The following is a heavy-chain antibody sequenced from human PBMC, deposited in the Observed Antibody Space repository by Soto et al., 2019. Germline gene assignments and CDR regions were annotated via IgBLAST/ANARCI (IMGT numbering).Heavy chain of an antibody. CDR1: GFTFSGYT. Sequence: EEQLVESGGGLVKPGGSLRLSCAASGFTFSGYTMNWVRQPPGKGLEWVSSITSTGTYIYYADSVKGRFAISRDNAKNSLYLQMNSLRAEDTAVYYCARLTYCSGGSCDDPEAFDIWGQGTMVTVSA. CDR2: ITSTGTYI. D-gene: IGHD2-15*01. CDR3: ARLTYCSGGSCDDPEAFDI. J-gene: IGHJ3*02. V-gene: IGHV3-21*01.